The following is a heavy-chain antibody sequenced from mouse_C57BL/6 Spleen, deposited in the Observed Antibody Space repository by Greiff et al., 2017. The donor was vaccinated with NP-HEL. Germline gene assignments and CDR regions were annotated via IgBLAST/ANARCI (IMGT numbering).Heavy chain of an antibody. CDR1: GFTFSDYY. CDR2: INYDGSST. J-gene: IGHJ2*01. Sequence: EVKLVESEGGLVQPGSSMKLSCTASGFTFSDYYMAWVRQVPEKGLEWVANINYDGSSTYYLDSLKSRFIISRDNAKNILYLQMSSLKSEDTATYYCARGGYLYFDYWGQGTTLTVSS. CDR3: ARGGYLYFDY. D-gene: IGHD2-2*01. V-gene: IGHV5-16*01.